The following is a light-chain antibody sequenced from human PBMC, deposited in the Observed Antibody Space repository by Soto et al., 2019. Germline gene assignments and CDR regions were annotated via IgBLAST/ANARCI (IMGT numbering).Light chain of an antibody. CDR2: DAS. CDR3: QHRSTWPRT. CDR1: QSVTSS. J-gene: IGKJ4*01. Sequence: EIVLTHSPGTLSLCPGEIATLSCRASQSVTSSLVWYQQKAGQAPRLLIYDASNRATGIPARFSGSGSGTDFTLTISSLEPEDSAVYYRQHRSTWPRTFGGGTKVDIK. V-gene: IGKV3-11*01.